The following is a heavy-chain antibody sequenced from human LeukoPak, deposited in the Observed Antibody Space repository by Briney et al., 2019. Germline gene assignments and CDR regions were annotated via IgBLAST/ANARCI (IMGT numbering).Heavy chain of an antibody. V-gene: IGHV4-59*11. CDR2: IYYSGST. Sequence: PSGTPFLTCTVSGGSISSHYWRWIRASPGGGLEWIGFIYYSGSTCYSPSLKSRVTMSVDTSKNQLSLRLSSVTAADTAVYYCARWYCSSNICYHMDVWGKGTTVTVSS. D-gene: IGHD2-2*01. CDR3: ARWYCSSNICYHMDV. J-gene: IGHJ6*03. CDR1: GGSISSHY.